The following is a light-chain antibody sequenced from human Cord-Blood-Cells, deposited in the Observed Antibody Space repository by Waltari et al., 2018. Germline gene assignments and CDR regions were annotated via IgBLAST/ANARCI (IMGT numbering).Light chain of an antibody. CDR2: DVS. J-gene: IGLJ1*01. Sequence: QSALTQSASVSGSPGQSITISCTGTSSAVGGYNYVPWYQQHPGKAPKLMIYDVSNRPSGVSNRFSGSKSGNTASLTISGLQAEDEADYYCSSYTSSSTYVFGTGTKVTVL. CDR3: SSYTSSSTYV. V-gene: IGLV2-14*01. CDR1: SSAVGGYNY.